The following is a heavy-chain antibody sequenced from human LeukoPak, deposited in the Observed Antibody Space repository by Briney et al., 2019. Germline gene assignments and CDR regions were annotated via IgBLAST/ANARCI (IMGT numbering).Heavy chain of an antibody. V-gene: IGHV4-59*12. Sequence: PSETLSLTCTVSGGSINSYYWSWIRQPPGKGLEWSGYGHYSGNTNYNPSLKSRVTISVDTSKNQFSLKLSSVTAADTAVYYCATRNYGGNSEYFDFWGQGALVTVSS. J-gene: IGHJ4*02. D-gene: IGHD4-23*01. CDR2: GHYSGNT. CDR1: GGSINSYY. CDR3: ATRNYGGNSEYFDF.